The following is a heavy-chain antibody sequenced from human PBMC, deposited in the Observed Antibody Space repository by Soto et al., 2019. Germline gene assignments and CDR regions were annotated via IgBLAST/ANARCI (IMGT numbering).Heavy chain of an antibody. CDR1: GDTSSNYG. J-gene: IGHJ6*02. D-gene: IGHD1-26*01. CDR3: ARDPDEVVGTDYHYYGMDV. CDR2: ILPVFGTT. Sequence: SVKVSCKASGDTSSNYGVSWVRQAPGQGLEWMGGILPVFGTTTYARNFQGRITITADKSTSTVYMELTSLRSGDTATYYCARDPDEVVGTDYHYYGMDVWDQGATVTVSS. V-gene: IGHV1-69*06.